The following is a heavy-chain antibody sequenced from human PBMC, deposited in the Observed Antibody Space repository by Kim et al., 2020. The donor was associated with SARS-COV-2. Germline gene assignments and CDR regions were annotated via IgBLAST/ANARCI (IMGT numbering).Heavy chain of an antibody. V-gene: IGHV4-34*01. D-gene: IGHD3-22*01. CDR3: ARDTVLYDSSGYYYVYYYFDY. J-gene: IGHJ4*02. CDR2: INHSGST. CDR1: GGSFSGYY. Sequence: SETLSLTCAVYGGSFSGYYWSWIRQPPGKGLEWIGEINHSGSTNYNPSLKSRVTISVDTSKNQFSLKLSSVTAADTAVYYCARDTVLYDSSGYYYVYYYFDYWGQGTLVTVSS.